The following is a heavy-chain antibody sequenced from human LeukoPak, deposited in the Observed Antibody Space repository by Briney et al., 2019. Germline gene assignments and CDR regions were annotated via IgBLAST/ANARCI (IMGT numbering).Heavy chain of an antibody. CDR1: GFIFSSYG. Sequence: GGSLRLSCAASGFIFSSYGIHWVRQAPGKGLGWVAVILSDGINKHYADSAKGGFTISRDNSKNTLFLQMNSLTTEDTAAYYCAKLNTAMHNSAFDIWGQGTMVTVSS. CDR3: AKLNTAMHNSAFDI. J-gene: IGHJ3*02. CDR2: ILSDGINK. D-gene: IGHD5-18*01. V-gene: IGHV3-30*18.